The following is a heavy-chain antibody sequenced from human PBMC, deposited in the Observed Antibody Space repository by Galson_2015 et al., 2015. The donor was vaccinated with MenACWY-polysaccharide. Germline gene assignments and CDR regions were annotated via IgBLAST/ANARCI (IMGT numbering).Heavy chain of an antibody. V-gene: IGHV1-2*02. CDR2: INPNGGGT. CDR3: TRGGGRYYVGC. Sequence: SVKVSCKASGCTFSDCYIHWVRQAPGQGLEWMGWINPNGGGTNYEQKYQARVTMTRDTSINTAYMELSRLSSDDTAVYYCTRGGGRYYVGCWSQGTLVTVSS. J-gene: IGHJ4*02. CDR1: GCTFSDCY. D-gene: IGHD6-19*01.